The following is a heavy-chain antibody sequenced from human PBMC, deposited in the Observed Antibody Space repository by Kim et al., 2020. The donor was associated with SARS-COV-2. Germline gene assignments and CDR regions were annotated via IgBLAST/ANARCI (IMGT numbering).Heavy chain of an antibody. D-gene: IGHD3-10*01. CDR1: GFTFSSYW. V-gene: IGHV3-74*01. Sequence: GGSLRLSCAASGFTFSSYWMHWVRQAPGKGLVWVSRINSDGSSTSYADSVKGRFTISRDNAKNTLYLQMNSLRAEDTAVYYCARGGYYGSGSYYEYYFDYWGQGTLVTVSS. J-gene: IGHJ4*02. CDR3: ARGGYYGSGSYYEYYFDY. CDR2: INSDGSST.